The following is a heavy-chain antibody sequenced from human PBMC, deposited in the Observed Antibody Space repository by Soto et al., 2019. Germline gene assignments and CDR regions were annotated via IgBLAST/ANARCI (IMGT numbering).Heavy chain of an antibody. J-gene: IGHJ5*02. CDR1: GYTFTSYG. Sequence: ASVKVSCKASGYTFTSYGISWVRQAPGQGLEWMGWISAYNGNTNYAQKLQGRVTMTTDTSTSTAYMELRSLRSDDTAVYYCARNPLNIVVVPANQDDYSNSILNWFDPWGQGTLVTVSS. D-gene: IGHD2-2*01. CDR3: ARNPLNIVVVPANQDDYSNSILNWFDP. CDR2: ISAYNGNT. V-gene: IGHV1-18*01.